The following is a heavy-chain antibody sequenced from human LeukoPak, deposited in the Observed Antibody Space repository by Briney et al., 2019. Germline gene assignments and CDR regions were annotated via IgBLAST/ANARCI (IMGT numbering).Heavy chain of an antibody. Sequence: PGGSLRLSCAASGFTFSSYSMNWVRQAPGKGLEWVSYISSSGSTIYYADSVKGRFTISRDNAKNSLYLQMNSLRAEDTAVYYCARSLGELSFFDYWGQGTLVTVSS. CDR3: ARSLGELSFFDY. D-gene: IGHD3-16*02. CDR2: ISSSGSTI. V-gene: IGHV3-48*04. CDR1: GFTFSSYS. J-gene: IGHJ4*02.